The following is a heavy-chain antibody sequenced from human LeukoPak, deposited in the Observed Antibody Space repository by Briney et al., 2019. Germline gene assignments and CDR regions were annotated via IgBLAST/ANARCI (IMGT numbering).Heavy chain of an antibody. D-gene: IGHD4-17*01. J-gene: IGHJ4*02. V-gene: IGHV4-61*01. CDR2: IYYSGST. Sequence: SETLSLTCTVSGGSISSSSYYWGWIRQPPGKGLEWIGYIYYSGSTNYNPSLKSRVTISVDTSKNQFSLKLSSVTAADTAVYYCAREGDDYGDRRVDYWGQGTLVTVSS. CDR1: GGSISSSSYY. CDR3: AREGDDYGDRRVDY.